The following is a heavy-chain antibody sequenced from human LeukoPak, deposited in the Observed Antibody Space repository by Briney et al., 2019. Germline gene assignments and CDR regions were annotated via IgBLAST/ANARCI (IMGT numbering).Heavy chain of an antibody. J-gene: IGHJ4*02. CDR2: IYYSGST. V-gene: IGHV4-30-4*01. D-gene: IGHD2-21*02. CDR3: ARARLVTATPHFDY. Sequence: SQTLSLTCTVSGGSISSGDYYWSWIRQPPGKGLEWIGYIYYSGSTYYNPSLKSRVTISVDTSKNQFSLKLSSVTAADTAVYYCARARLVTATPHFDYWGQGTLVTVSS. CDR1: GGSISSGDYY.